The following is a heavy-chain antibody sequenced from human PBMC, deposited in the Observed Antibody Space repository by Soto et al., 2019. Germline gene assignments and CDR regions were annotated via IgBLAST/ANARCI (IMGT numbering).Heavy chain of an antibody. D-gene: IGHD4-17*01. CDR2: IIPIFGTA. Sequence: GASVKVSCKASGGTFSSYAISWVRQAPGQGLEWMGGIIPIFGTANYAQKFQGRVTITADESTSTAYMELSSLRSEDTAVYYCARAGISAVYGDYLTFDYWGQGTLVTVSS. J-gene: IGHJ4*02. CDR3: ARAGISAVYGDYLTFDY. CDR1: GGTFSSYA. V-gene: IGHV1-69*13.